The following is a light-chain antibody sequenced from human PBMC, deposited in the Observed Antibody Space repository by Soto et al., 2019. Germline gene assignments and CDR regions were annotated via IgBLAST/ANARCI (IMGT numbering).Light chain of an antibody. Sequence: LTQPASVSGSPGQSITISCTGTSSDVGTYDLVSWYQQHPGKAPKLMIYEVSKRPLGVSNRFSGSKSGYTASLTISGLQAEDEGDYYCCSYADTSTLFVFGSETKLTVL. CDR2: EVS. V-gene: IGLV2-23*02. CDR3: CSYADTSTLFV. J-gene: IGLJ1*01. CDR1: SSDVGTYDL.